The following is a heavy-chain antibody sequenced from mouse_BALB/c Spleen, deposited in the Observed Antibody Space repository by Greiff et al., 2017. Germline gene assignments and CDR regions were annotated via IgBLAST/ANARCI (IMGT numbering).Heavy chain of an antibody. CDR2: ISSGGGST. Sequence: EVKLMESGGGLVKPGGSLKLSCAASGFAFSSYDMSWVRQTPEKRLEWVAYISSGGGSTYYPDTVKGRFTISRDNAKNTLYLQMSSLKSEDTAMYYCASHYYGSSLDYWGQGTTLTVSS. J-gene: IGHJ2*01. CDR1: GFAFSSYD. V-gene: IGHV5-12-1*01. D-gene: IGHD1-1*01. CDR3: ASHYYGSSLDY.